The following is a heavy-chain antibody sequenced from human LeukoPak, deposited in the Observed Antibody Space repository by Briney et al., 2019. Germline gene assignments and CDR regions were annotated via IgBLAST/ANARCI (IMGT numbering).Heavy chain of an antibody. J-gene: IGHJ2*01. D-gene: IGHD4-23*01. CDR3: ARFTTVVPAFWYFDL. CDR2: IFYSGTT. CDR1: GPSISNYY. Sequence: PSETLSLTCTVSGPSISNYYWSWIRHPPGKGLEWIGYIFYSGTTNINPSLKGRVPVSLTTSKTQFSLQLRSVTAADTAVYYCARFTTVVPAFWYFDLWGRGTLVTVSS. V-gene: IGHV4-59*08.